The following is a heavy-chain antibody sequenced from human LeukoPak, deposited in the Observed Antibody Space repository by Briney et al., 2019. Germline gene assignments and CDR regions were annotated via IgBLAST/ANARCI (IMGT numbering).Heavy chain of an antibody. CDR1: GFTFSSYA. CDR2: ISGSGGST. D-gene: IGHD6-13*01. V-gene: IGHV3-23*01. Sequence: GGSLRLSCAASGFTFSSYAMSWVRQAPGKGLEWVSAISGSGGSTYYADSVKGRFTISRDNSKNTLYLQMNSLRAEDTAVYYCEKGAAAGYYYYGMDVWGQGTTVTVSS. J-gene: IGHJ6*02. CDR3: EKGAAAGYYYYGMDV.